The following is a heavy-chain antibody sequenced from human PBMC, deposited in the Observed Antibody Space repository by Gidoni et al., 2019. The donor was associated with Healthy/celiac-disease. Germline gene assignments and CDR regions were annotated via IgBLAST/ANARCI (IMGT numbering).Heavy chain of an antibody. CDR3: ARDGYCSSTSCYYRAFDI. CDR1: GFPFSSYS. J-gene: IGHJ3*02. CDR2: ISSSSSTI. V-gene: IGHV3-48*01. D-gene: IGHD2-2*03. Sequence: EVQLVESGGGLVQPGGSLRLSCAAPGFPFSSYSMNWVRQAPGKGLEWVSYISSSSSTIYYADSVKGRFTISRDNAKNSLYLQMNSLRAEDTAVYYCARDGYCSSTSCYYRAFDIWGQGTMVTVSS.